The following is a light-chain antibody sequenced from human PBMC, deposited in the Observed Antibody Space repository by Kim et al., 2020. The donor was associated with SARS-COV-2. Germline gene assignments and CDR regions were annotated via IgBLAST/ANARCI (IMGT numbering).Light chain of an antibody. CDR3: QQTNSFPLT. J-gene: IGKJ4*01. CDR1: QKTDNC. Sequence: ASVGDRVPITCRACQKTDNCLAWSQQKPGKAPKLLMYATFTLQGGVPSRFSGSGSGTDFTLTISSLQPEDFATYYCQQTNSFPLTFGEGTKVEIK. V-gene: IGKV1-12*01. CDR2: ATF.